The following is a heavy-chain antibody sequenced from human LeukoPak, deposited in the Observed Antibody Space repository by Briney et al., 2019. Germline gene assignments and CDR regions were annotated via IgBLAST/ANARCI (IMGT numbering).Heavy chain of an antibody. CDR2: FDPEDGQT. Sequence: ASVRVSCKASGHTLTELAINWGRQAPGKGLEWMGGFDPEDGQTIYAQKFQGRVTVTEDTSTDTAYMELSSLGSEDTAVYYCATEGGRSYYLYWGQGTLVTVSS. CDR3: ATEGGRSYYLY. V-gene: IGHV1-24*01. CDR1: GHTLTELA. D-gene: IGHD1-26*01. J-gene: IGHJ4*02.